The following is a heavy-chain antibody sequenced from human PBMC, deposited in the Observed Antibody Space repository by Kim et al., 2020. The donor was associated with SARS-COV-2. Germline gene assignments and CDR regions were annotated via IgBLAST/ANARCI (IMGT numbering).Heavy chain of an antibody. CDR3: ARDKPRWSTPHYYGMDV. Sequence: ASVKVSCKASGYTFTSYYMHWVRQAPGQGLEWMGIINPSGGSTSYAQKFQGRVTMTRDTSTSTVYMELSSLRSEDTAVYYCARDKPRWSTPHYYGMDVWGQGTTVTVSS. CDR1: GYTFTSYY. D-gene: IGHD2-15*01. V-gene: IGHV1-46*01. J-gene: IGHJ6*02. CDR2: INPSGGST.